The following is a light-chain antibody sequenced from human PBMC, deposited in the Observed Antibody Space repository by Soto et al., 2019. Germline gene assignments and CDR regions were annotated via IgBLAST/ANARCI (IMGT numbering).Light chain of an antibody. CDR1: SSDVGGYTY. Sequence: QSALTPPRSVSGSPGQAVTISCTGTSSDVGGYTYVSWYQQHPGKAPKLIIYDVTERPSGVPARFSGSKSGNTASLTISGLQAEYEADYYCCSYAGSYTYVFGTGTKVTVL. V-gene: IGLV2-11*01. CDR3: CSYAGSYTYV. CDR2: DVT. J-gene: IGLJ1*01.